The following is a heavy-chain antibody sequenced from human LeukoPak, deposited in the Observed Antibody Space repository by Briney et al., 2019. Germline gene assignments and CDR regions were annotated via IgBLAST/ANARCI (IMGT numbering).Heavy chain of an antibody. D-gene: IGHD1-26*01. CDR1: GFTFSTYD. CDR2: ISYDGSNK. J-gene: IGHJ4*02. CDR3: AKDGSGSYYVPKD. Sequence: PGGSLRLSCAASGFTFSTYDMSWVRQAPGKGLEWVAVISYDGSNKYYADSVKGRFTISRDNSKNTLYLQMNSLRAEDTAVYYCAKDGSGSYYVPKDWGQGTLVTVSS. V-gene: IGHV3-30*18.